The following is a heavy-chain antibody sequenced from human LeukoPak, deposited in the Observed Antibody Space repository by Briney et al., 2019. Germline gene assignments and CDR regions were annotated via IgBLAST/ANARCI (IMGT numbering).Heavy chain of an antibody. Sequence: PGRSLRLSCAASGFTFSNYAVHWVRQAPGKGLEWVAVISYDGSNKFYADSVKGRFTISRDNSKNTLHLQMNSLRAEDTAVYYCARSLATSYYYMDVWGKGTTVTVSS. V-gene: IGHV3-30*04. CDR2: ISYDGSNK. J-gene: IGHJ6*03. CDR3: ARSLATSYYYMDV. CDR1: GFTFSNYA. D-gene: IGHD5-12*01.